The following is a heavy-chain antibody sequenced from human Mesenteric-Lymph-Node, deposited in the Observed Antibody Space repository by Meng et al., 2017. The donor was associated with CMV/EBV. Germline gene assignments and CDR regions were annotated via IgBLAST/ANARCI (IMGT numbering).Heavy chain of an antibody. J-gene: IGHJ4*02. CDR3: AGEYQLLNTPYFEY. D-gene: IGHD2-2*01. V-gene: IGHV3-30*03. CDR2: ISYDGNNK. Sequence: SGLTFNSYGMHWVRQAPGKGLEWVSTISYDGNNKHYADSVKGRFTISRDNSKNTLFLQLNSLTAEDTAVYYCAGEYQLLNTPYFEYWGQGTVVTVSS. CDR1: GLTFNSYG.